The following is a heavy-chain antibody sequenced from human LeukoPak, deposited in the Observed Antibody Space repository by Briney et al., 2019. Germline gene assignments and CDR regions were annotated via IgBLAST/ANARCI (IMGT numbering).Heavy chain of an antibody. V-gene: IGHV3-9*01. D-gene: IGHD3-22*01. Sequence: PGRSLRLSCAASGFTFDDYAMHWVRQAPGKGLGWVSGISWNSGSIGYADSVKGRFTISRDNAKNSLYLQMNSLRAEDTALYYCAKDKADSSGYYYFDAFDIWGQGTMVTVSS. CDR1: GFTFDDYA. CDR2: ISWNSGSI. CDR3: AKDKADSSGYYYFDAFDI. J-gene: IGHJ3*02.